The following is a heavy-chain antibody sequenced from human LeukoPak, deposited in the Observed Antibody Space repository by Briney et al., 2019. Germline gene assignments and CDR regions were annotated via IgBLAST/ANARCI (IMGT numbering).Heavy chain of an antibody. V-gene: IGHV3-33*01. D-gene: IGHD2-2*01. CDR3: AREGPDCSSTSCPIDY. J-gene: IGHJ4*02. CDR2: IWYDGSNK. Sequence: GGSLRLFCAASGFTFSSYGMPWVRQAPGKGLEWVAVIWYDGSNKYYADSVKGRFTISRDNSKNTLYLQMNSLRAEDTAVYYCAREGPDCSSTSCPIDYWGQGTLVTVSS. CDR1: GFTFSSYG.